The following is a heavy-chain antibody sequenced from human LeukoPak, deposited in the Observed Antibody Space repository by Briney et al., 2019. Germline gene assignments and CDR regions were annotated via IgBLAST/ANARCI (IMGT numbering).Heavy chain of an antibody. Sequence: SETLSLTCTVSGGSISSYYWSWIRQPAGKGLEWIGCIYSSGSTNYNPSLKSRVTMSVDTSKNQFSLNLSSVTAADTAVYYCARHDVAASAWPNAFDIWGQGTMVTVSS. CDR3: ARHDVAASAWPNAFDI. CDR1: GGSISSYY. CDR2: IYSSGST. D-gene: IGHD2-15*01. J-gene: IGHJ3*02. V-gene: IGHV4-4*07.